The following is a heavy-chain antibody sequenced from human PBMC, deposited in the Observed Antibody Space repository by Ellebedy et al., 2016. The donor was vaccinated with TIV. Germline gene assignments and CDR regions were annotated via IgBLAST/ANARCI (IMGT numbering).Heavy chain of an antibody. Sequence: PGGSLRLSCAASGFTFSDYYMSWIRQAPGKGLEWVSSISSGGSTIYYADSLRGRFTISRDNAKNSLFLQMNSLRAEDTAVYYCARDRVGANWFDPWGRGTLVTVSS. V-gene: IGHV3-11*04. CDR3: ARDRVGANWFDP. CDR2: ISSGGSTI. CDR1: GFTFSDYY. D-gene: IGHD1-26*01. J-gene: IGHJ5*02.